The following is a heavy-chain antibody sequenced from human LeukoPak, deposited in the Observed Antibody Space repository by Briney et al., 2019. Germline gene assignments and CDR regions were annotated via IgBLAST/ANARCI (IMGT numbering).Heavy chain of an antibody. CDR3: AKDDYYYYGMDV. J-gene: IGHJ6*02. CDR1: GFTFNSYA. V-gene: IGHV3-23*01. CDR2: ISGSGGRT. Sequence: PGGSLRLSCAASGFTFNSYALSWVRQAPGKGLEWVSAISGSGGRTYSADSVKARFTISRDNSKNTLYLQMNSLRAEDTAVYYCAKDDYYYYGMDVWGQGTTVTVSS.